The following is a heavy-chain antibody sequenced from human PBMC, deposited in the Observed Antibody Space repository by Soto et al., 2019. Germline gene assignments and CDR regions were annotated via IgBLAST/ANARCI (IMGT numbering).Heavy chain of an antibody. Sequence: GGSLRLSCAASGFIFSSYWMHWVRQAPGKGLVWVSRLHSDGSTTSYADSVKGRFTISRDNAKDTLYLQMNSLRAEDTAVYYCAREVPNAIRGGNYYSYGMDVWGQGTTVTVSS. V-gene: IGHV3-74*01. D-gene: IGHD2-8*01. J-gene: IGHJ6*02. CDR2: LHSDGSTT. CDR3: AREVPNAIRGGNYYSYGMDV. CDR1: GFIFSSYW.